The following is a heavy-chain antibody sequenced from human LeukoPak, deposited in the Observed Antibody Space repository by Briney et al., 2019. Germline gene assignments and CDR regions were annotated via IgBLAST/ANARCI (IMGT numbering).Heavy chain of an antibody. CDR2: ISSSSSYI. CDR1: GFSFSTYG. J-gene: IGHJ4*02. CDR3: ARAPMRYGVFDY. D-gene: IGHD3-10*01. V-gene: IGHV3-21*01. Sequence: PGGSLRLSCAGSGFSFSTYGMHWVRQAPGKGLEWVSSISSSSSYIYYADSVKGRFTISRDNAKNSLYLQMNSLRAEDTAVYYCARAPMRYGVFDYWGQGTLVTVSS.